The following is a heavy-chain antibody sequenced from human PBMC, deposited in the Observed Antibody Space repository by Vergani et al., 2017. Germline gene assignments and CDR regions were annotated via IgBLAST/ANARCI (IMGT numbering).Heavy chain of an antibody. CDR2: IYPGDSDT. CDR1: GYSFTSYW. J-gene: IGHJ5*02. CDR3: ASDIVVVPAATRAGFDP. D-gene: IGHD2-2*01. Sequence: EVQLVQSGAEVKKPGESLKISCKGSGYSFTSYWIGWVRQMPGKGLEWMGIIYPGDSDTRYSPSFQGQVTISADKSISTAYMELSRLRSDDTAVYYCASDIVVVPAATRAGFDPWGQGTLVTVSS. V-gene: IGHV5-51*03.